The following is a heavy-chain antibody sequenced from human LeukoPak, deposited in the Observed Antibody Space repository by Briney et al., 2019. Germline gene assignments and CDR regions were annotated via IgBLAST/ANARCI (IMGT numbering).Heavy chain of an antibody. CDR3: ASSIAVAGTGVYDAFDI. D-gene: IGHD6-19*01. CDR1: GFTFSSYS. V-gene: IGHV3-21*01. J-gene: IGHJ3*02. Sequence: GGSLRLSCAASGFTFSSYSMNWVRQAPGKGLEWVSSISSSSSYIYYADSVKGRFTISRDNAKNSLYLQMNSLRAEDTAVYYCASSIAVAGTGVYDAFDIWGQGTMVTVSS. CDR2: ISSSSSYI.